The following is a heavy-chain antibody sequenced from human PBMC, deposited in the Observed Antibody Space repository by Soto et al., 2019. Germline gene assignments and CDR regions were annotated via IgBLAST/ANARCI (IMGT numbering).Heavy chain of an antibody. CDR3: ATELGENHANPFDA. V-gene: IGHV1-69*01. Sequence: QVQLVQSGADVKKPGSSVKVSCQASGVTFSSETLAWVRQAPGQGLEWVGGIIHLFRTASYAQKFQGRVTITTDDTTGSVYTELSTLGSDDTAVYFCATELGENHANPFDAWGQGTLVTVSS. D-gene: IGHD3-16*01. J-gene: IGHJ4*02. CDR1: GVTFSSET. CDR2: IIHLFRTA.